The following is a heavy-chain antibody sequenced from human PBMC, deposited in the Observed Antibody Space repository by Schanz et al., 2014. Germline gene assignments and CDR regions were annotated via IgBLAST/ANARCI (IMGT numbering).Heavy chain of an antibody. Sequence: EVQLVESGGGLVQPGGSLRLSCTASGFTFSSYAMSWVRQAPGKGLEWVSYISSASSTINYADSVKGRFTISRDNAKNSLYLEMNSLRAEDTAVYFCARDNRYYLFDYWGQGTLVTVSS. CDR1: GFTFSSYA. J-gene: IGHJ4*02. CDR3: ARDNRYYLFDY. V-gene: IGHV3-48*01. D-gene: IGHD3-16*02. CDR2: ISSASSTI.